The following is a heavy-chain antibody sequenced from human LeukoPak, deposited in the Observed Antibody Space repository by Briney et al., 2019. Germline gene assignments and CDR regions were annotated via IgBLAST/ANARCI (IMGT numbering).Heavy chain of an antibody. CDR1: GFTFDDYA. J-gene: IGHJ4*02. CDR2: ISWNSGSI. D-gene: IGHD3-3*01. V-gene: IGHV3-9*01. CDR3: AKGNWKDFWESPYYFDY. Sequence: GGSLRLSCAASGFTFDDYAMHWVRQAPGKGLEWVSGISWNSGSIGYADSVKGRFTISRDNAKNSLYLQMNSLRAEDTALYYCAKGNWKDFWESPYYFDYWGQGTLVTVSS.